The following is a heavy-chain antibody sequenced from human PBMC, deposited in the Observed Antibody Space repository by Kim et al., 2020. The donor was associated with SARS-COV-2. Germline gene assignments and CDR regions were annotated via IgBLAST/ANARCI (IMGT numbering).Heavy chain of an antibody. V-gene: IGHV4-4*02. Sequence: NPSLKSRVTISVDKSKNQFALKLSSVTAADTAVYYCARGRDGVGSYKDYWGQGTLVTVSS. J-gene: IGHJ4*02. CDR3: ARGRDGVGSYKDY. D-gene: IGHD1-26*01.